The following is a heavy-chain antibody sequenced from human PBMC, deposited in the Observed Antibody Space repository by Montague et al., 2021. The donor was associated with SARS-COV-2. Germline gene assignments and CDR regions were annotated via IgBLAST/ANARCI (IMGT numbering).Heavy chain of an antibody. CDR2: IFHSGST. CDR3: ARRITMVRGVTKRNNWFDP. J-gene: IGHJ5*02. V-gene: IGHV4-4*02. Sequence: SETLSLTCAVSGGSISSDNWWSWVRQSPGKGLEWIGEIFHSGSTNYNPSLKSRVTMSVDKSKNDFSLKLSPVTAADTAMYYCARRITMVRGVTKRNNWFDPWSRGILVTVSS. CDR1: GGSISSDNW. D-gene: IGHD3-10*01.